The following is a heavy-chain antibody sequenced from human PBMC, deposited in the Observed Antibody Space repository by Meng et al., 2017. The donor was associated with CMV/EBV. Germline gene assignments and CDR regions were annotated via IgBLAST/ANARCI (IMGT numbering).Heavy chain of an antibody. CDR2: VNSNNDAT. D-gene: IGHD6-19*01. CDR3: VRSSGWSLFDY. J-gene: IGHJ4*02. CDR1: GFTFSDYY. V-gene: IGHV1-2*02. Sequence: VQRGQVGAEMKKPGASVKVSCTTSGFTFSDYYIHWVRQAPGQGLEWMGWVNSNNDATNYARKFQGRVSMTRDTSISTAHMELSRLMSDDTAVYYCVRSSGWSLFDYWGQGTLVTVSS.